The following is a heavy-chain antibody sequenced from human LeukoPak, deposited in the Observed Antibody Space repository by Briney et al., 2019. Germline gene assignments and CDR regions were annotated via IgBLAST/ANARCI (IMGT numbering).Heavy chain of an antibody. CDR2: ISGSGGST. CDR1: GFTFSSYA. CDR3: AKAKYYYDSSGYNY. Sequence: GGSLRLSCAASGFTFSSYAMSWVRQAPGKGLEWVSAISGSGGSTCYADSVKGRFTISRDNSKNTLYLQMNSLRAEDTAVYYCAKAKYYYDSSGYNYWGQGTLVTVSS. D-gene: IGHD3-22*01. V-gene: IGHV3-23*01. J-gene: IGHJ4*02.